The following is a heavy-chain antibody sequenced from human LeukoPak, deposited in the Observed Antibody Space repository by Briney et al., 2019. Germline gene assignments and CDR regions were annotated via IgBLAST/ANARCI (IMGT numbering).Heavy chain of an antibody. J-gene: IGHJ4*02. D-gene: IGHD3-10*02. CDR3: AKDFDVEEVYFDY. V-gene: IGHV3-23*01. Sequence: PGGSLRLSCAASGFTFSSYAMSWVRQAPGKGLEWVSAISGSGGSTYYADSVKGRFTTSRDNSKNTLYLQMNSLRAEDTAVYYCAKDFDVEEVYFDYWGQGTLVTVSS. CDR2: ISGSGGST. CDR1: GFTFSSYA.